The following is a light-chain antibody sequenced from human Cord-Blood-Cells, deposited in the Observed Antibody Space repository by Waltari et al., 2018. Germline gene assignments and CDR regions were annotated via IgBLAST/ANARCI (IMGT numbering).Light chain of an antibody. V-gene: IGKV3-15*01. J-gene: IGKJ2*01. CDR3: QQYNNWPPYT. Sequence: EIVMTHSPAPPSVSPGDTATLSCTASQSVSSNLAWYQQKPGQAPRLLIYGASSRATGIPARFSGSGSGTEFTLTISSLQSEDFAVYYCQQYNNWPPYTFGQGTKLEIK. CDR2: GAS. CDR1: QSVSSN.